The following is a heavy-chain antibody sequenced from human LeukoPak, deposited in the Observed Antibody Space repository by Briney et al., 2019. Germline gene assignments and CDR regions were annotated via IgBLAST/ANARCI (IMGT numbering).Heavy chain of an antibody. Sequence: SETLSLTCTVSGGSISSYYWSWIRQPPGKGLEWIGYIYYSGSTNYNPSLKSRVTISVDTSKNQFSLKLSSVTAADTAVYYCARKGGYYYDSSGYYFWGQGTLVTVSS. CDR1: GGSISSYY. CDR2: IYYSGST. V-gene: IGHV4-59*08. J-gene: IGHJ4*02. CDR3: ARKGGYYYDSSGYYF. D-gene: IGHD3-22*01.